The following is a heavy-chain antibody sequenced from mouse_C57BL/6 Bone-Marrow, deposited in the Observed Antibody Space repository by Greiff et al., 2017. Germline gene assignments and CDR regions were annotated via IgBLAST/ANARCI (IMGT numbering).Heavy chain of an antibody. D-gene: IGHD2-3*01. CDR3: ARDDGYYVWYFDV. Sequence: VQLQQSGAELVRPGTSVKVSCKASGYAFTNYLIEWVKQRPGQGLEWIGVINPGSGGTNYNEQFKGKATLTADKSSSTAYMQLSSLTSEDSAVYFCARDDGYYVWYFDVWGTGTTVTVSS. CDR2: INPGSGGT. CDR1: GYAFTNYL. J-gene: IGHJ1*03. V-gene: IGHV1-54*01.